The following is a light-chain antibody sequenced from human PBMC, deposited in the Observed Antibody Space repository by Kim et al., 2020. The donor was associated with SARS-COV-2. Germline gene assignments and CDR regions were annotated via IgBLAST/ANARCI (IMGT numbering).Light chain of an antibody. Sequence: ASVGDRVTSTCRASQSISNYLNWYQEKPGKAPKLLIYAASSLQSGVPSRFSGSGSGTDFTLTISSLQPEDFATYYCQQSYSTPGYTFGQGTKLEI. V-gene: IGKV1-39*01. CDR3: QQSYSTPGYT. CDR1: QSISNY. CDR2: AAS. J-gene: IGKJ2*01.